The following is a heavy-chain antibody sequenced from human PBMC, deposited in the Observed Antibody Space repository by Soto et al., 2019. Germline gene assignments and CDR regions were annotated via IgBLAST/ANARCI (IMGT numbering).Heavy chain of an antibody. CDR1: GGSISIRSYY. J-gene: IGHJ5*02. CDR3: ARHLQRSAAMYDWFDP. Sequence: QLQLQESGPGLVKPSETLSLTCTVSGGSISIRSYYWGWIRQRPGKGLEWIGSSYYSGSTYYTPSLKSRVTIYVDTSKHQFFLKLSSVTAADTAVYYCARHLQRSAAMYDWFDPWGQGTLVTVSS. D-gene: IGHD2-2*01. CDR2: SYYSGST. V-gene: IGHV4-39*01.